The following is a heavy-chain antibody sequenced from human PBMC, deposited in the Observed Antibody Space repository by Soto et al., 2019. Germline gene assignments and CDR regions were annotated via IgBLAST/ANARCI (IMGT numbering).Heavy chain of an antibody. CDR2: IYNNGRT. V-gene: IGHV4-59*01. J-gene: IGHJ3*02. CDR1: CGSIIGFY. Sequence: SETLSLTCTFSCGSIIGFYWSWIRQPPGKGREWIAYIYNNGRTNYNPSLRSRVSISVDTSTNHISLKVISVTAADTAIYYCARGRDGYNFASFDIWGQGTMVTVSS. D-gene: IGHD5-12*01. CDR3: ARGRDGYNFASFDI.